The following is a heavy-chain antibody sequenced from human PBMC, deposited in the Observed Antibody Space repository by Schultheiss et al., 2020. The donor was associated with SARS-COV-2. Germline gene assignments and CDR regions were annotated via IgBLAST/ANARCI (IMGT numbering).Heavy chain of an antibody. V-gene: IGHV4-39*07. Sequence: SGPTLVKPTQTLTLTCTFSGFSLSTSGVGVGWIRQPPGKGLEWIGEINHSGSTNYNPSLKSRVTISVDTSKNQFSLKLSSVTAADTAVYYCARDSYYYGSGSHSLWGQGTLVTVSS. D-gene: IGHD3-10*01. CDR1: GFSLSTSGVG. CDR3: ARDSYYYGSGSHSL. J-gene: IGHJ4*02. CDR2: INHSGST.